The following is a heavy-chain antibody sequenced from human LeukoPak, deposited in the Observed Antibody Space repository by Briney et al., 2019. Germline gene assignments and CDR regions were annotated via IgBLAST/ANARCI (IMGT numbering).Heavy chain of an antibody. CDR3: ARGQLYFDY. Sequence: GGSLRLSCALSGVTFSVYSMNWVREAPGKGLERVSRICSRSSYIYHADSVKGRFTISRDNAKNSLYLQMNSLRAEDTAVYYCARGQLYFDYWGQGTLVIVAS. CDR2: ICSRSSYI. CDR1: GVTFSVYS. V-gene: IGHV3-21*01. D-gene: IGHD2-2*01. J-gene: IGHJ4*02.